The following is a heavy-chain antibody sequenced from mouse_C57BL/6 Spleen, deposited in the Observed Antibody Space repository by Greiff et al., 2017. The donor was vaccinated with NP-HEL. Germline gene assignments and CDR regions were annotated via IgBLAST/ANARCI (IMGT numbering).Heavy chain of an antibody. CDR3: TRDAGSYFDY. CDR1: GFTFSSYA. J-gene: IGHJ2*01. D-gene: IGHD4-1*01. CDR2: ISSGGDYI. V-gene: IGHV5-9-1*02. Sequence: EVQRVESGEGLVKPGGSLKLSCAASGFTFSSYAMSWVRQTPEKRLEWVAYISSGGDYIYYADTVKGRFTISSDNARNTLYLQMSSLKSDATAMYYCTRDAGSYFDYWGQGTTLTVSS.